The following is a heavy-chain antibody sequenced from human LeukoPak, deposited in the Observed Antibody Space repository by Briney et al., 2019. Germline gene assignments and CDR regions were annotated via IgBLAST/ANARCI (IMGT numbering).Heavy chain of an antibody. D-gene: IGHD6-19*01. J-gene: IGHJ4*02. CDR1: GFSFSTYV. V-gene: IGHV3-30*18. CDR3: AKGRRMALAGSFDY. CDR2: IASDGRNI. Sequence: GRSLRLSCAASGFSFSTYVMHWVRQAPGRGLEWVAVIASDGRNIYYADSVKGRFTISRDNSKNTLYLQMNSLRAEDTAVYYCAKGRRMALAGSFDYWGQGTLVTVSS.